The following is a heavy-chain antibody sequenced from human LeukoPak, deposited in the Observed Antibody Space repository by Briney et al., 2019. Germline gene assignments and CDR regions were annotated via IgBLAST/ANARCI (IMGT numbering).Heavy chain of an antibody. J-gene: IGHJ4*02. CDR3: ARRWATYYYDSSGYLTDY. CDR2: MNPNSGNT. Sequence: RASVKVSCKASGYTFTSYDINWVRQATGQGLEWMGWMNPNSGNTGYAQKFQGRVTMTRNTSISTAYMELSSLRSEDTAVYYCARRWATYYYDSSGYLTDYWGQGTLVTVSS. D-gene: IGHD3-22*01. CDR1: GYTFTSYD. V-gene: IGHV1-8*02.